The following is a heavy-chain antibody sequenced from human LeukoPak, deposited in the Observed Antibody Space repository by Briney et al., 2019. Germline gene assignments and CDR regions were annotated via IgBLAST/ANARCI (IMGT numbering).Heavy chain of an antibody. J-gene: IGHJ4*02. CDR2: IYHSGST. V-gene: IGHV4-4*02. CDR3: ARGLAGPTNF. CDR1: GFTFSSYAM. Sequence: PGGSQRLSCAASGFTFSSYAMSWVRQPPGKGLEWIGEIYHSGSTNYNPSLKSRVTISVDKSKNQFSLKLSSVTAADTAVYYCARGLAGPTNFWGQGTLVTVSS. D-gene: IGHD6-13*01.